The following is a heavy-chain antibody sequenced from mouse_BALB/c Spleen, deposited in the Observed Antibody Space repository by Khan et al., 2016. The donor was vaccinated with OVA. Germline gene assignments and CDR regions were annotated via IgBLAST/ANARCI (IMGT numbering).Heavy chain of an antibody. D-gene: IGHD2-3*01. CDR2: INSNGGST. J-gene: IGHJ2*01. V-gene: IGHV5-6-3*01. CDR3: SRDGYYETYFDY. CDR1: GFTFNNYG. Sequence: EVELVESGGGLVQPGGSLKLSCAASGFTFNNYGMSWVRQTPDKRLELVATINSNGGSTYFPDSVKDRFTISRDNGKNTLYLQMSSLKSEDTAMYYCSRDGYYETYFDYWGQGTTLTVSS.